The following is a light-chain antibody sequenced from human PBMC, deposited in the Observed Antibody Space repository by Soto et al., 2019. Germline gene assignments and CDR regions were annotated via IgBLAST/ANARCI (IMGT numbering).Light chain of an antibody. Sequence: EIVLTQSPGTLPLSPGERATLSCRASQSVSSSSLAWYQQKPDQAPRLLIYGASSRATGIPGRFSGSGSGTDFSLTISRLVREDFAVYYCQQYGRSPFTFGPRTKVDIK. V-gene: IGKV3-20*01. CDR2: GAS. CDR1: QSVSSSS. J-gene: IGKJ3*01. CDR3: QQYGRSPFT.